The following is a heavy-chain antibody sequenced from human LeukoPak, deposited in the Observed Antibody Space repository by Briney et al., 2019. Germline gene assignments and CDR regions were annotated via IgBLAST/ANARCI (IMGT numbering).Heavy chain of an antibody. Sequence: GGSLRLSCAASGFTFSSYGMHWVRQAPGKGLEWVAVIWYDGSNKYYADSVKGRFTISRDNSKNTLYLQMNSLSAEDTAVYYCAKFGSYYYDSSGYYLDYWGQGTLVTVSS. J-gene: IGHJ4*02. CDR2: IWYDGSNK. V-gene: IGHV3-33*06. CDR3: AKFGSYYYDSSGYYLDY. CDR1: GFTFSSYG. D-gene: IGHD3-22*01.